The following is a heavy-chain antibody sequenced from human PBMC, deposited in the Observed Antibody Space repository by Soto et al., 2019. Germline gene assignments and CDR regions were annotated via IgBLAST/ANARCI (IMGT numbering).Heavy chain of an antibody. Sequence: SETLSLTCAVYGGSFSGYYWSWIRQPPGKGLEWIGEINHSGSTNYNPSLKSRVTISVDTSKNQFSLKLSSVTAADTAVYYCAKPRYYYYYYYMDVWGKGTTVTVSS. V-gene: IGHV4-34*01. CDR2: INHSGST. J-gene: IGHJ6*03. CDR3: AKPRYYYYYYYMDV. CDR1: GGSFSGYY.